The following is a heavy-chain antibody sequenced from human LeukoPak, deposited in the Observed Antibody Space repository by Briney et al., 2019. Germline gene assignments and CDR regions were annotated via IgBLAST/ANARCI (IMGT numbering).Heavy chain of an antibody. CDR1: GGSISSYY. Sequence: SETLSLTCTVSGGSISSYYWSWIRQPPGKGLEWIGEINHSGSTNYNPSLKSRVTISVDTSKNQFSLKLSSVTAADTAVYYCAGTVTPYYYYGMDVWGQGTTVTVSS. D-gene: IGHD4-17*01. J-gene: IGHJ6*02. CDR2: INHSGST. V-gene: IGHV4-34*01. CDR3: AGTVTPYYYYGMDV.